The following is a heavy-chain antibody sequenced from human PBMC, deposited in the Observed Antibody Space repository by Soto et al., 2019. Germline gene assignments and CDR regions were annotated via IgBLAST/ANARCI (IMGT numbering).Heavy chain of an antibody. V-gene: IGHV3-23*01. D-gene: IGHD2-2*02. CDR1: TFTFSTYA. CDR3: ARGSPLTPKYCSSTSCYRNKMATITPFDY. Sequence: EVQVLESGGGFVVPGGSLRLSCTTSTFTFSTYAMTWVRQAPGKGLQWVSSIWGSRHSTNYADSVKGRFTISRDNSKNTLYLQVNSLRAEDTATYYCARGSPLTPKYCSSTSCYRNKMATITPFDYWGQGTLVTVSS. CDR2: IWGSRHST. J-gene: IGHJ4*02.